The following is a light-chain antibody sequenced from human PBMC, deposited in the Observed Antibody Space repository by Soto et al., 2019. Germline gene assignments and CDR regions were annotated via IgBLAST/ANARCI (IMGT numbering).Light chain of an antibody. J-gene: IGLJ2*01. CDR3: QSYDSGLYVV. CDR2: GNS. V-gene: IGLV1-40*01. Sequence: QSVLTQPPSVSGAPGQRVTISCTGSSSNFGSSYDVHWYRQLPGTAPKLLIYGNSNRPSGVPDRFSGSKSGTSASLAITGLQAEDEADYYCQSYDSGLYVVFGGGTKLTVL. CDR1: SSNFGSSYD.